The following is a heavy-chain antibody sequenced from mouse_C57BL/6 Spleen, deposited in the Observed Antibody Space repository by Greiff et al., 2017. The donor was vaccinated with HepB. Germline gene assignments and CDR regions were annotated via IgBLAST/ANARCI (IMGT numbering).Heavy chain of an antibody. D-gene: IGHD2-3*01. J-gene: IGHJ4*01. CDR2: IYPGDGDT. Sequence: VKLQESGAELVKPGASVKISCKASGYAFSSYWMNWVKQRPGKGLEWIGQIYPGDGDTNYNGKFKGKATLTADKSSSTAYMQLSSLTSEDSAVYFCARWDYDGYLYYAMDYWGQGTSVTVSS. CDR1: GYAFSSYW. V-gene: IGHV1-80*01. CDR3: ARWDYDGYLYYAMDY.